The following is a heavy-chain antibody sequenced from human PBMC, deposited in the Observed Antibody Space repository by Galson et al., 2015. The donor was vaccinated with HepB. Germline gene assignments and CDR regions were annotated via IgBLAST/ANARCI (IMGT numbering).Heavy chain of an antibody. Sequence: CAISGDSVSSYSAAWHWIRQSPSRGLEWLGRTYYRSTWYNDYAVSVKSRMTINSDTPKNQFSLQVNSVTPEDAAIYYCTRGHRGDEGFGIWGPGTMVIVSS. CDR1: GDSVSSYSAA. D-gene: IGHD3-16*01. J-gene: IGHJ3*02. CDR3: TRGHRGDEGFGI. CDR2: TYYRSTWYN. V-gene: IGHV6-1*01.